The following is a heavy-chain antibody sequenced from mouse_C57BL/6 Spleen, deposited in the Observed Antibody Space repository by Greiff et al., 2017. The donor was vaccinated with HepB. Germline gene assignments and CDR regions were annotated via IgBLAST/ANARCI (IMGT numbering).Heavy chain of an antibody. Sequence: DVMLVESGGGLVQPGGSMKLSCAASGFTFSDAWMDWVRQSPEKGLEWVAEIRNKANNHATYYAESVKGRFTISRDDSKSSVYLQMNSLRAEDTGIYYCTRRRYGYGSWFAYWGQGTLVTVSA. V-gene: IGHV6-6*01. J-gene: IGHJ3*01. D-gene: IGHD2-2*01. CDR1: GFTFSDAW. CDR3: TRRRYGYGSWFAY. CDR2: IRNKANNHAT.